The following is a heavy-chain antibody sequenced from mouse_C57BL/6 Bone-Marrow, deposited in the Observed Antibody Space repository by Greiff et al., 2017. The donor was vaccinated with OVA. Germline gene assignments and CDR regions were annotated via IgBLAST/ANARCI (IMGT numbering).Heavy chain of an antibody. CDR1: GYTFTSYW. CDR3: ARDPSIYYGSSYELDY. D-gene: IGHD1-1*01. V-gene: IGHV1-50*01. J-gene: IGHJ2*01. CDR2: VDPSDSYT. Sequence: QVQLQQPGAELVKPGASVKLSCKASGYTFTSYWMQWVKQRPGQGLEWIGEVDPSDSYTNYNKQSKGKATLTVDTSSSTAYMQLSSLTSEDSAVYYCARDPSIYYGSSYELDYWGQGTTLTVSS.